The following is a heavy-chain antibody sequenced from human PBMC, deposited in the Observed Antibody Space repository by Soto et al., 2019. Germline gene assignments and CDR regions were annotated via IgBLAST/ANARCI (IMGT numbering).Heavy chain of an antibody. J-gene: IGHJ6*02. CDR1: GFTFSNHY. CDR3: GRDPELWDENVATRPSTYYYGMDV. V-gene: IGHV3-11*01. D-gene: IGHD5-18*01. CDR2: ICRSGSTI. Sequence: QMQLVESGGGLVEPGGSLRLSCEASGFTFSNHYMSWIRQAPGKGLEWISYICRSGSTIYYADSVKGRFTISRDNSKNSLYLQMDSLRAEDTAMYYCGRDPELWDENVATRPSTYYYGMDVWGQGTTVTVAS.